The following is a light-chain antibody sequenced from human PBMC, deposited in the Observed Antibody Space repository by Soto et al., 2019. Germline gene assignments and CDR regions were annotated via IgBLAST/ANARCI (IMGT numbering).Light chain of an antibody. V-gene: IGLV2-14*03. Sequence: QSVLTQPASVSGSPGPSITISCTGTSSDVGGYNYVSWYQQHPGKAPKLMIYDVSNRPSGVSNRFSGSKSGNTASLTISGLQAEDEADYYCSSYTSSSLHVLGTGTKVTVL. CDR3: SSYTSSSLHV. CDR1: SSDVGGYNY. CDR2: DVS. J-gene: IGLJ1*01.